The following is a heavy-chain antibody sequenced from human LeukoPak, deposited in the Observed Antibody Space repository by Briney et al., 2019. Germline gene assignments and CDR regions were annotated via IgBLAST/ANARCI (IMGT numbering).Heavy chain of an antibody. J-gene: IGHJ4*02. CDR3: ARGPSGYHNT. CDR1: GFTFSSYG. D-gene: IGHD5-12*01. CDR2: ISYDGSNK. Sequence: GGSLRLSCAASGFTFSSYGMYWVRQAPGKGLEWVAVISYDGSNKYYADSVKGRFTISRDNSKHTLYLQMNSLRAEDTAVYYCARGPSGYHNTGGQGTLVTVSS. V-gene: IGHV3-30*03.